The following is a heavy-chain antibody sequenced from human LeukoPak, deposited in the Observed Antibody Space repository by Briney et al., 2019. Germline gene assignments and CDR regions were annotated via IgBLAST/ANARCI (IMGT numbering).Heavy chain of an antibody. J-gene: IGHJ4*02. D-gene: IGHD2-2*01. Sequence: GGSLRLSCAASGFTFSSYGMHWVRQAPGKGLEWVAFIRYDGSNKYYADSVKGRFTISRDNSKDTLYLQMNSLRAEDTAVYYCAKELPYCSSNTCYYFDYWGQGTLVTVSS. CDR1: GFTFSSYG. CDR2: IRYDGSNK. CDR3: AKELPYCSSNTCYYFDY. V-gene: IGHV3-30*02.